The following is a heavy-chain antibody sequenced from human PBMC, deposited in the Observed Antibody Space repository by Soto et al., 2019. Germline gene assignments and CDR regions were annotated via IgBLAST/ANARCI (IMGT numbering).Heavy chain of an antibody. J-gene: IGHJ3*02. V-gene: IGHV1-69*02. CDR2: IIPILGIA. CDR3: ASPYTTAHDAFDI. Sequence: ASVKVSCKASGGTFSSYTISWVRQAPGQGLEWMGRIIPILGIANYAQKFQGRVTITADKSTSTAYMELSSLRSEDMAVYYCASPYTTAHDAFDIWGQGTMVTVSS. D-gene: IGHD4-4*01. CDR1: GGTFSSYT.